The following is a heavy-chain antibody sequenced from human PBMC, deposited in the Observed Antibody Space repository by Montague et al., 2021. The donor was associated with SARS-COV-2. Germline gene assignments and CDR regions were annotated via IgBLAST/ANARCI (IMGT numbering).Heavy chain of an antibody. CDR3: ARVRYYGSGTSLGMDV. D-gene: IGHD3-10*01. J-gene: IGHJ6*02. CDR2: INYSGSD. V-gene: IGHV4-34*01. Sequence: SETLSLTCAVYGGSFRGYYWSWLRQPPGKGLEWIGEINYSGSDNYSPSFKSRVTISVDTSKNQFSLKLSSVTAADTAVYYCARVRYYGSGTSLGMDVWGQGTTVTVSS. CDR1: GGSFRGYY.